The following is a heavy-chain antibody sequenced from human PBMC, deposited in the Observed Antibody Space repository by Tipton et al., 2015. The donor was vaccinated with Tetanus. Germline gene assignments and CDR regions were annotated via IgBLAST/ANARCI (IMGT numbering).Heavy chain of an antibody. CDR3: ATGRRTVGFDY. Sequence: TLSLTCTVSGDSISSSHYYWGWVRQPPGKGLEWIGSIYYSGSTYHSPSLKSRVTMSVDTSKNQFSLKLDSVTAADTAVYYCATGRRTVGFDYWGQGALVTVSS. V-gene: IGHV4-39*02. CDR1: GDSISSSHYY. J-gene: IGHJ4*02. CDR2: IYYSGST. D-gene: IGHD4-23*01.